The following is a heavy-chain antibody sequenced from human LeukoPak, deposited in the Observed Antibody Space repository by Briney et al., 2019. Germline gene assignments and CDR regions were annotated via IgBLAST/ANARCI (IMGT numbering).Heavy chain of an antibody. CDR3: ATLRVDTAMGEDY. D-gene: IGHD5-18*01. CDR2: IYYREST. J-gene: IGHJ4*02. CDR1: GASIRSYN. V-gene: IGHV4-59*01. Sequence: SETLSLTCTVSGASIRSYNWRWTRQPPGKGLEWIGYIYYRESTNCNPSLPAHVTTSVDTSKNQFALKLSSVTAADTAVYYCATLRVDTAMGEDYWGQGALAAVSS.